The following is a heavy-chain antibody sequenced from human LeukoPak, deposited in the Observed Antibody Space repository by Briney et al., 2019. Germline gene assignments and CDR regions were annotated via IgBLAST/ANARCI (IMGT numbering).Heavy chain of an antibody. CDR2: IIPIFGTA. CDR1: GYTFTGYY. CDR3: ARELYDSSATGVFQH. Sequence: GASVKVSCKASGYTFTGYYMHWVRQAPGQGLEWMGGIIPIFGTANYAQKFQGRVTITTDESTSTAYMELSSLRSEDTAVYYCARELYDSSATGVFQHWGQGTLVTVSS. J-gene: IGHJ1*01. V-gene: IGHV1-69*05. D-gene: IGHD3-22*01.